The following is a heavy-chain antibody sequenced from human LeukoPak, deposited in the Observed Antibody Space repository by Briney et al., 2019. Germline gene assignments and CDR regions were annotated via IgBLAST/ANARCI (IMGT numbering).Heavy chain of an antibody. V-gene: IGHV4-4*02. Sequence: SGTLSLTCAVSGDSITSSKWWSWVRQSPEKGLEWIGEIYHSGATNYNPSLKSRVTMSVDKSKNQFSLNLSSVTAADTAVYYCASGSHAVTTHFDYWGQGTLVTVSS. J-gene: IGHJ4*02. CDR3: ASGSHAVTTHFDY. CDR2: IYHSGAT. D-gene: IGHD3-16*01. CDR1: GDSITSSKW.